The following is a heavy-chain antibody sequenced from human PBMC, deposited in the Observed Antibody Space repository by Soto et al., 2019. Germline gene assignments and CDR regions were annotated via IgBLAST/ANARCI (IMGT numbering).Heavy chain of an antibody. CDR1: GYNFANYG. J-gene: IGHJ6*02. V-gene: IGHV1-18*01. CDR2: ISAHNGDT. D-gene: IGHD3-3*01. Sequence: QVQLVQSEAEVKKPGASLKVSCRASGYNFANYGISWVRQAPGQGLGCMGWISAHNGDTKYAQNVQGRGTRTADKSPSTAYIEMWSLRSDDTAVYYCARDAAYNDFWGGVMELYSYNMDVWGQGTTVTV. CDR3: ARDAAYNDFWGGVMELYSYNMDV.